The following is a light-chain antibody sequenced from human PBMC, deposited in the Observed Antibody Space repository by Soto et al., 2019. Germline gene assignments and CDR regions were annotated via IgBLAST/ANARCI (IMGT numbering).Light chain of an antibody. CDR3: QQYDNLPLT. CDR1: QDISNY. CDR2: DAS. Sequence: DIQMTQSPSSLSASVGDRVTITCQASQDISNYSNLYQQKPGKAPKLLIYDASNLETGVPSRFSGSGSGTDFTFTISSLQPEDIATYYCQQYDNLPLTFGGGTKVDIK. J-gene: IGKJ4*01. V-gene: IGKV1-33*01.